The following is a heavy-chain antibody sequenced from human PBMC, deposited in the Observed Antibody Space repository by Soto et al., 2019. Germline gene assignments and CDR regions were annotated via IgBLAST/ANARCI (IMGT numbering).Heavy chain of an antibody. D-gene: IGHD1-26*01. J-gene: IGHJ4*02. CDR1: GGTFSGYI. V-gene: IGHV1-69*02. CDR3: ARFPQTAIVGAAYFDY. Sequence: QVQLVQSGAEVKKPGSSVKVSCKASGGTFSGYIISWVRRAPGQGLEWMGRVIPILGIANYAQKFQGRVTITADKSTSTAYMELSSLRSEDTAVYYCARFPQTAIVGAAYFDYWGQGTLVTVSS. CDR2: VIPILGIA.